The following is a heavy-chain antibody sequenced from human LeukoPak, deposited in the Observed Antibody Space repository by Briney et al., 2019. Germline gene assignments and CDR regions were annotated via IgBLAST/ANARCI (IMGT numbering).Heavy chain of an antibody. D-gene: IGHD2-2*02. V-gene: IGHV3-48*01. CDR2: ISSSSSTI. CDR1: GFTFSSYS. CDR3: ARDEALVVPAAIRVDWNYYYYYYMDV. J-gene: IGHJ6*03. Sequence: PGGSLRLSCAASGFTFSSYSMNWVRQAPGKGLEWVSYISSSSSTIYYADSAKGRFTISRDNAKNSLYLQMNSLRAEDTAVYYCARDEALVVPAAIRVDWNYYYYYYMDVWGKGTTVTVSS.